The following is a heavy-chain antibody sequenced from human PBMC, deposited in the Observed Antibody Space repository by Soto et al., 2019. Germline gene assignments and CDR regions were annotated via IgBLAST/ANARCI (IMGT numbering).Heavy chain of an antibody. J-gene: IGHJ4*02. V-gene: IGHV1-69*01. CDR2: IIPIFGTP. D-gene: IGHD3-22*01. CDR1: GDSFSSYA. CDR3: ATGTNYYETSALAY. Sequence: HVQLVQSVAEVKKPGSSGKVSCKASGDSFSSYAISWVRQAPGHGLEWMGRIIPIFGTPNYAQRVEGRVTITAHASTSTANMELSSLRSDDTAVYYCATGTNYYETSALAYWGQGTLVTVSS.